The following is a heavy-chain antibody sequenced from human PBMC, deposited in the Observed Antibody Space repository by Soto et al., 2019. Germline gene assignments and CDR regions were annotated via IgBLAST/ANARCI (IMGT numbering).Heavy chain of an antibody. V-gene: IGHV3-48*01. Sequence: GGSLRLSCAASGFTFSSYSMNWVRQAPGKGLEWVSYISSSSTIYYADSVKGRFTISRDNAKNSLYLQMNSLRAEDTAVYYCAGGDYSNYYMDVWGKGTTVTVSS. CDR1: GFTFSSYS. D-gene: IGHD4-4*01. CDR3: AGGDYSNYYMDV. CDR2: ISSSSTI. J-gene: IGHJ6*03.